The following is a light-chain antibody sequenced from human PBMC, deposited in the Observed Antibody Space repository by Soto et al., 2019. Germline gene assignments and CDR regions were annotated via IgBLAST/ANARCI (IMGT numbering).Light chain of an antibody. Sequence: EIVLTQSPATLSLSPGERATLSCRASQSVSGYLAWYRQKPGQAPSLLIYDTSSRATGVPPRFSGSGSGTDFTLTISTLEPEDFAVYYCQHRSSRPPIIFGQGTRLEIK. J-gene: IGKJ5*01. V-gene: IGKV3-11*01. CDR1: QSVSGY. CDR3: QHRSSRPPII. CDR2: DTS.